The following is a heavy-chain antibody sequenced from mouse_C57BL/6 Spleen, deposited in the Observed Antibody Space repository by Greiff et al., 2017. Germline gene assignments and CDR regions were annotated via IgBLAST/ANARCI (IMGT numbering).Heavy chain of an antibody. CDR1: GYTFTSYW. CDR3: AEGGFYYYGSSLDY. CDR2: IYPGSGST. D-gene: IGHD1-1*01. V-gene: IGHV1-55*01. Sequence: QVHVKQPGAELVKPGASVKMSCKASGYTFTSYWITWVKQRPGQGLEWIGDIYPGSGSTKYNEKFKSKATLTVDTSSSTAYMQLSSLTSEDSAVYYCAEGGFYYYGSSLDYWGQGTTLTVSS. J-gene: IGHJ2*01.